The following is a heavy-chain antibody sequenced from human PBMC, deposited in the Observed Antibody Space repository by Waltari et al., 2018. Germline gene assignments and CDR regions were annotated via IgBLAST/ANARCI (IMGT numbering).Heavy chain of an antibody. CDR3: ARPANFYYDRGGYDY. CDR1: GDSISTTSNY. D-gene: IGHD3-22*01. Sequence: QLQLQESGPGLVKPSETLSLTCTVSGDSISTTSNYWGWIRQAPGKGLEGVGFIHSSGSTYYNPSLKSRVTLSVETSKNQFSLRLTSVTAADTAVYYCARPANFYYDRGGYDYWGQGTLVTVSS. V-gene: IGHV4-39*01. CDR2: IHSSGST. J-gene: IGHJ4*02.